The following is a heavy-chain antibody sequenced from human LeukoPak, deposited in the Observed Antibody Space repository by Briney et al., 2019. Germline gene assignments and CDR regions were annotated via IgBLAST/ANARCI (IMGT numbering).Heavy chain of an antibody. Sequence: GGSPRLSCAASGFTFSKYWMLWVRQAPGKGLESVSRINTDGTVTTYADSVKGRFTVSRDNADNTMFPQMNSVRDEDTAVYYCATKQWLAPPPDSWGQGTPVTVSS. CDR2: INTDGTVT. D-gene: IGHD6-19*01. CDR1: GFTFSKYW. V-gene: IGHV3-74*01. J-gene: IGHJ4*02. CDR3: ATKQWLAPPPDS.